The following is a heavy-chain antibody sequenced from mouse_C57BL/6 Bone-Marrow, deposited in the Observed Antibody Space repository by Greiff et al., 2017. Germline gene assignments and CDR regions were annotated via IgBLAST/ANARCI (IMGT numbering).Heavy chain of an antibody. V-gene: IGHV4-1*01. J-gene: IGHJ1*03. CDR1: GIDFSRYW. CDR2: INPDSSTI. D-gene: IGHD1-1*01. CDR3: ARYYYGSSYGYFDV. Sequence: EVHLVESGGGLVQPGGSLKLSCAASGIDFSRYWMSWVRRAPGKGLEWIGEINPDSSTINYAPSLKDKFIISRDNAKNTLYLQMSKVRSEDTALYYCARYYYGSSYGYFDVWGTGTTVTVSS.